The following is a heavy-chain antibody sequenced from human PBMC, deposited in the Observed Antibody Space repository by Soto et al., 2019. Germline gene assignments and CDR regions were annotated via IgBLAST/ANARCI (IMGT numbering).Heavy chain of an antibody. D-gene: IGHD6-19*01. V-gene: IGHV6-1*01. CDR1: GDSVSSNSAA. CDR2: TYYRSKWYN. Sequence: SQTLSLTCAISGDSVSSNSAAWNWIRQSQSRGLEWLGRTYYRSKWYNDYAVSVKSRITINPDTSKNQFSLQLNSVTPEDTAVYYCARGSFSSGWYKSSYYGMDVWGQGTTVTVSS. J-gene: IGHJ6*02. CDR3: ARGSFSSGWYKSSYYGMDV.